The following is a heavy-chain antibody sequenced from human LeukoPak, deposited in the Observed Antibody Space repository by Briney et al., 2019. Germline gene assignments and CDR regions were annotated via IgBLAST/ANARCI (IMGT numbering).Heavy chain of an antibody. D-gene: IGHD6-19*01. CDR1: GGSISSGGYC. CDR2: IYYSGST. V-gene: IGHV4-31*03. J-gene: IGHJ2*01. Sequence: SETLSLTCTVSGGSISSGGYCWSWIRQHPGKGLEWIGYIYYSGSTYYNPSLKSRVTISVDTSKNQFSLKLSSVTAADTAVYYCAREKAEGRYFDLWGRGTLVTVSS. CDR3: AREKAEGRYFDL.